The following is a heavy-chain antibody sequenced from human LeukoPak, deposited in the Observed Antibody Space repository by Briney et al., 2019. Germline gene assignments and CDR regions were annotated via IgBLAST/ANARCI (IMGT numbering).Heavy chain of an antibody. CDR1: GGSISTYY. CDR2: IYYSGST. Sequence: SETLSLTCTVSGGSISTYYWTWIRQPPGKGLEWIGYIYYSGSTNYNPSLKSRVTISVDTSKNQFSLKLTSVTAADTAVYYCARDSSGSIDAFDIWGQGTMVTVSS. D-gene: IGHD3-22*01. CDR3: ARDSSGSIDAFDI. J-gene: IGHJ3*02. V-gene: IGHV4-59*01.